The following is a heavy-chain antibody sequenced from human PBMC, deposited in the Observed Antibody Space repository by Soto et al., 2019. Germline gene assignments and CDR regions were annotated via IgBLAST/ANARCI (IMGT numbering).Heavy chain of an antibody. CDR2: INHSGST. Sequence: SETLSLTCAVYGGSFSGYYWSWIRQPPGKGLEWIGEINHSGSTNYNPSLKSRCTISVDTSKNQFSLTLSSVTAADTAVYYCARIGRYYDILTGYNLGTKFDYWGQGTLVTVSS. J-gene: IGHJ4*02. D-gene: IGHD3-9*01. CDR1: GGSFSGYY. V-gene: IGHV4-34*01. CDR3: ARIGRYYDILTGYNLGTKFDY.